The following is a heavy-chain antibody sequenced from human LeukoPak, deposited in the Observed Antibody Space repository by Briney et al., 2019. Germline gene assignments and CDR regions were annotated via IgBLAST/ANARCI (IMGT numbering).Heavy chain of an antibody. CDR2: INQDGSEK. V-gene: IGHV3-7*01. J-gene: IGHJ4*02. Sequence: PGGSLRLSCAASGFSFSSYWMSWVRQAPGKGLEWVANINQDGSEKYYAGSVKGRFTVSRDNAKNSLYVQMNSLRAEDAAVYYCARHAQWFGQFQYHSDYWGQGTLVTVSS. CDR3: ARHAQWFGQFQYHSDY. CDR1: GFSFSSYW. D-gene: IGHD3-10*01.